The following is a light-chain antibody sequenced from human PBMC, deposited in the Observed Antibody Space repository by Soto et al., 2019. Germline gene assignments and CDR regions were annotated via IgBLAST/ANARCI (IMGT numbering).Light chain of an antibody. CDR3: QQYNDWPPLT. CDR2: GAS. CDR1: QSVSSN. V-gene: IGKV3D-15*01. J-gene: IGKJ4*01. Sequence: EIVMTQSPATLSVSPGERVTLSCRASQSVSSNLAWYQQKPGQAPRLLIYGASARATGIPARLSGSGSGTDFTLTISSLQSEDSALYYCQQYNDWPPLTFGGGTKVEIK.